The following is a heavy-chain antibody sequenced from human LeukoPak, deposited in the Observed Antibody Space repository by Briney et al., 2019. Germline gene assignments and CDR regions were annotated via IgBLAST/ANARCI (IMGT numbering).Heavy chain of an antibody. Sequence: GGSLRLSCAASGFTFSSYSMNWVRQAPGKRLEWVSSISSSSSYIYYADSVKGRFTISRDNAKNSLYLQMNSLRAEDTAVYYCAREGGSPNWFDPWGQGTLVTVSS. CDR1: GFTFSSYS. V-gene: IGHV3-21*01. CDR3: AREGGSPNWFDP. D-gene: IGHD2-15*01. CDR2: ISSSSSYI. J-gene: IGHJ5*02.